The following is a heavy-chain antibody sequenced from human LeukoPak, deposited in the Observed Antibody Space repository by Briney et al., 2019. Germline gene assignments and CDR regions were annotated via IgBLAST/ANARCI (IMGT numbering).Heavy chain of an antibody. J-gene: IGHJ4*02. CDR3: AKGSNTFSYTFDY. CDR1: GFTFRDFS. CDR2: ITGDGSAT. V-gene: IGHV3-43*02. Sequence: LPGGSLRLSCAASGFTFRDFSMHWVRQAPGKGLEWVSLITGDGSATHYADSVKGRFTISRDNSKNSLYLQMSGLRVEDTAFYYCAKGSNTFSYTFDYWGQGILVTVSS. D-gene: IGHD2/OR15-2a*01.